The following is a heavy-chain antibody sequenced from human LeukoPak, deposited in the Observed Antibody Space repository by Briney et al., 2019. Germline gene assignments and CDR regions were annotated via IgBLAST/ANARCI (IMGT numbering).Heavy chain of an antibody. D-gene: IGHD2-15*01. CDR1: GYSISSGYY. CDR2: IYHSGST. J-gene: IGHJ6*03. CDR3: ARGSLGSPGTMDV. Sequence: SETLSLTCAVSGYSISSGYYWGWIRQPPGKGLEWIGTIYHSGSTYYNPSLKSRVTISVDTSKNQFSLKLSSVTAADTAVYYCARGSLGSPGTMDVWGKGTTVTVSS. V-gene: IGHV4-38-2*01.